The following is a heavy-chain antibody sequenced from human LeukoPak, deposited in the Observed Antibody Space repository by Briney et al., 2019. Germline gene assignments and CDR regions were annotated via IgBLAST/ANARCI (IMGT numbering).Heavy chain of an antibody. D-gene: IGHD6-13*01. V-gene: IGHV1-2*02. CDR1: GYTFTGYY. Sequence: ASVKVSCKASGYTFTGYYMHWVRQAPGQGLEWMGWINPNSGGTNYAQKFQGRVTMTRDTSISTAYMELSRLRSDDTAVYYCARAGYSSSWYQEGAFDIWGQGTMVTVSS. J-gene: IGHJ3*02. CDR2: INPNSGGT. CDR3: ARAGYSSSWYQEGAFDI.